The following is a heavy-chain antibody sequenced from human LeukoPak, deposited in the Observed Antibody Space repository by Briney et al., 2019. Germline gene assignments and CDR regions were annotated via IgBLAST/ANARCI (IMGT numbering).Heavy chain of an antibody. CDR1: GFTFRGSA. CDR2: IRSKANSYAT. Sequence: PGRSLRLSCAASGFTFRGSAMHWVRQAYGKGLEWVGRIRSKANSYATAYAASVKGRFTISRDDSKNTAYLQMNSLKTEDTAVYYCTRHGASTVTRVDYWGQGTLVTVSS. J-gene: IGHJ4*02. CDR3: TRHGASTVTRVDY. D-gene: IGHD4-17*01. V-gene: IGHV3-73*01.